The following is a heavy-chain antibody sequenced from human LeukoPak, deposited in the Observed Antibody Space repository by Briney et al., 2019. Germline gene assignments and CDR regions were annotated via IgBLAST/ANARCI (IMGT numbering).Heavy chain of an antibody. CDR2: ISYDGSNK. Sequence: PGGSLRLSCAASGFTFSSYAMHWVRQAPGKGLEWVAVISYDGSNKYYADSVKGRFTISRDNSKNTLYLQMNSLRAEDTAVYYCARSPRGAFDIWGQGTMVTVSS. D-gene: IGHD3-10*01. CDR3: ARSPRGAFDI. CDR1: GFTFSSYA. V-gene: IGHV3-30*04. J-gene: IGHJ3*02.